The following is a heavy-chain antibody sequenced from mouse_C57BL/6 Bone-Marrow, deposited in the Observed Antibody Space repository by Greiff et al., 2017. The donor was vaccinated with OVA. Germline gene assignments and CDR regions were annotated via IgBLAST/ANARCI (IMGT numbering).Heavy chain of an antibody. V-gene: IGHV3-6*01. CDR3: ARRLRLRWYFDV. Sequence: DVKLQESGPGLVKPSQSLSLTCSVTGYSITSGYYWNWIRQFPGNKLEWMGYISYDGSNNYNPSLKNRISITRDTSKNQFFLKLNSVTTEDTATYYCARRLRLRWYFDVWGTGTTVTVSS. D-gene: IGHD2-4*01. J-gene: IGHJ1*03. CDR2: ISYDGSN. CDR1: GYSITSGYY.